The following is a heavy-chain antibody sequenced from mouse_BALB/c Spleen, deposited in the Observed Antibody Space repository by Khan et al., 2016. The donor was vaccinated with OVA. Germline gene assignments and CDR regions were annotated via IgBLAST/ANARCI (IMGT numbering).Heavy chain of an antibody. CDR2: INPGSGST. CDR1: GYAFTHYL. D-gene: IGHD2-1*01. CDR3: ARDDYGNFLYFDY. Sequence: QVQLQQSGGEVIRPGTSVKVSCKASGYAFTHYLIEWVKQRPGQGLEWIGVINPGSGSTNYNEKFKGKAILTADKSSSTAYMQLNSLTSDDSAVYFCARDDYGNFLYFDYWGQGTTLTVSS. V-gene: IGHV1-54*01. J-gene: IGHJ2*01.